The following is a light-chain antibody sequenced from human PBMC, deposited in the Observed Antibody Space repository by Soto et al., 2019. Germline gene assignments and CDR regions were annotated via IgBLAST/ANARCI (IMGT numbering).Light chain of an antibody. CDR2: DTS. J-gene: IGKJ4*01. Sequence: EIVLTQSPATLSLSPGERATLSCRASQSVSSSLAWFQQKPGQAPRLLIYDTSNRATGIPARFSGSGSGTDFTLTISSLEPEDFAVYYCHQRDIRPALAFGGGTKVEIK. CDR3: HQRDIRPALA. CDR1: QSVSSS. V-gene: IGKV3-11*01.